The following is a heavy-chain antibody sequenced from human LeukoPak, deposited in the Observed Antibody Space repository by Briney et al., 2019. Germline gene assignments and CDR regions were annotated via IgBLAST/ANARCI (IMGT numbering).Heavy chain of an antibody. V-gene: IGHV5-51*01. J-gene: IGHJ5*02. CDR3: ARLSGSYRGWFDP. CDR2: IYPGDSDA. Sequence: GESLKISCQGSGYTFDSYWIGWVRQMPAKGLEWMGIIYPGDSDARCSPSFQGQVTFSADRSISTAYLQWSSLQASDTAMYYCARLSGSYRGWFDPWGQGTLVTVSS. CDR1: GYTFDSYW. D-gene: IGHD1-26*01.